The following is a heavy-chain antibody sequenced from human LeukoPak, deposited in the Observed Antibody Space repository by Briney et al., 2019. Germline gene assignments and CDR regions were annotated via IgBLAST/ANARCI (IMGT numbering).Heavy chain of an antibody. CDR3: ARDHATGGPLPDY. CDR1: GYTLTGYY. D-gene: IGHD2-8*02. J-gene: IGHJ4*02. Sequence: ASVKVSCKASGYTLTGYYMHWVRKAPGQGLEWIGWINPNSGGTNYAQKFQGRVTMTRGTSISTAYMELSRLRSDDTAVYYCARDHATGGPLPDYWGQGTLVTVSS. V-gene: IGHV1-2*02. CDR2: INPNSGGT.